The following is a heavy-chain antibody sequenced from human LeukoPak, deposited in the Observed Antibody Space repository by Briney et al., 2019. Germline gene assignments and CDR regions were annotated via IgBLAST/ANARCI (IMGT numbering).Heavy chain of an antibody. Sequence: GRSLRLSCAASGFTFSSFGMHWVRQAPGKGLEWVAVIWYDGNSKYYADSVKGRFTISRDNSKNTLYLQMNSLRAEDTAIYYCARGITMVQGVTYYFDYWGQGTLVTVSS. J-gene: IGHJ4*02. V-gene: IGHV3-33*01. CDR3: ARGITMVQGVTYYFDY. CDR1: GFTFSSFG. D-gene: IGHD3-10*01. CDR2: IWYDGNSK.